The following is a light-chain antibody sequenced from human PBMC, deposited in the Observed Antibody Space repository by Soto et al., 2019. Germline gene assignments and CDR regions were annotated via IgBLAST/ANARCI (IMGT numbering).Light chain of an antibody. Sequence: EIVMTQSPLSLPVTPGEPASISCRSSRNLLHIDGYNYLDWYLQKPGQSPQLLIYLGSYRASGVPDRFSGSGSGTDFTLRISRVEAEDVGVYYCMQAVYTRTFGPGTKVDIK. CDR2: LGS. V-gene: IGKV2-28*01. CDR1: RNLLHIDGYNY. CDR3: MQAVYTRT. J-gene: IGKJ1*01.